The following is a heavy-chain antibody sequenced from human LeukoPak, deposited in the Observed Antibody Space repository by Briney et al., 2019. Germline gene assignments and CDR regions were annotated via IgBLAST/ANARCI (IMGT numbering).Heavy chain of an antibody. D-gene: IGHD2-8*02. Sequence: LSGRSLRLSCAASGFTLSSYAMSWVRQAPGKGLEWVSAISGSGGSTYYADSVKGRFTISRDNSKNTLYLQMNSLRAEDTAVYYCAKDLESFTGRGAFDIWGQGTMVTVSS. CDR3: AKDLESFTGRGAFDI. V-gene: IGHV3-23*01. CDR1: GFTLSSYA. CDR2: ISGSGGST. J-gene: IGHJ3*02.